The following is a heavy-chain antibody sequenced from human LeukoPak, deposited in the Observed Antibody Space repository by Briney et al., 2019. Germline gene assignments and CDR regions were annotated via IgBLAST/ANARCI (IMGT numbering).Heavy chain of an antibody. J-gene: IGHJ4*02. D-gene: IGHD3-10*02. CDR3: AKDIFGLAIDY. CDR2: INWNGGST. CDR1: GFTFDDYG. Sequence: PGGSLRLSCAASGFTFDDYGMSWVRQAPGKGLEWVSGINWNGGSTGYADSVKGRFTISRDNSKNSLYLQMDSLRTEDTALYYCAKDIFGLAIDYWGQGTLVTVSS. V-gene: IGHV3-20*04.